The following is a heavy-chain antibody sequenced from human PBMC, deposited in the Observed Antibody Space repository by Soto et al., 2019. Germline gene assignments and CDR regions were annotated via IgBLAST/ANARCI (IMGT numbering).Heavy chain of an antibody. CDR1: GDTFSGYY. Sequence: ASVKVSCNASGDTFSGYYIHWLRQAPGQGLEWMGWINPNSGGTNYAQKFQGRVTVTRDTPTSTAYMELSRLTSDDTAVYYCARSLTEGYCTITGCYTRPLYGMDVWGQGTTVPVSS. V-gene: IGHV1-2*02. D-gene: IGHD2-2*02. J-gene: IGHJ6*02. CDR3: ARSLTEGYCTITGCYTRPLYGMDV. CDR2: INPNSGGT.